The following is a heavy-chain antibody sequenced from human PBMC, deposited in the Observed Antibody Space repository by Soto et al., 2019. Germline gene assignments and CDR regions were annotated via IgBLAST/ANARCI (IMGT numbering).Heavy chain of an antibody. V-gene: IGHV5-10-1*01. Sequence: GESLKISCQASGYTFSAFWITWVRQMPGKGLEWMATIDPRDSYSNYSLSFQGHVTISADKSIGSAYLHWSTLEASDTAIYYCARKVGATGDFDYWGQGTLVTVSS. J-gene: IGHJ4*02. D-gene: IGHD1-26*01. CDR2: IDPRDSYS. CDR1: GYTFSAFW. CDR3: ARKVGATGDFDY.